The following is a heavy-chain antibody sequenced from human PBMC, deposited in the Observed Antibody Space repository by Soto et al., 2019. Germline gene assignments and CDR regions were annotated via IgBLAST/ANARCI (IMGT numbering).Heavy chain of an antibody. Sequence: SETLSRTCSVSGGSVSSSNWWGWFLQPPGTGLEWIGEIYHSGSTTYNPSLKSRATISVDKSENQFSLRLKSVTAADTAVYYCASVGSDYDNSGYYLPWGPGTLVTVSS. CDR2: IYHSGST. CDR1: GGSVSSSNW. V-gene: IGHV4-4*02. J-gene: IGHJ5*02. CDR3: ASVGSDYDNSGYYLP. D-gene: IGHD3-22*01.